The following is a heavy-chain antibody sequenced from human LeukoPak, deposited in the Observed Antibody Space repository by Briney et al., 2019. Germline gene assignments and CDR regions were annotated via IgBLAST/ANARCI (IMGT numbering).Heavy chain of an antibody. CDR3: ASTLTYYYGSGSYYIDC. V-gene: IGHV4-39*01. D-gene: IGHD3-10*01. J-gene: IGHJ4*02. CDR2: IFYSGST. CDR1: GASIRSSSYY. Sequence: SETLSLTCAVSGASIRSSSYYWGWVRQPPGRGLEWIGSIFYSGSTYYNPSIKSRVTISVDTSKNQFSLKLRSVTAADTAVYYCASTLTYYYGSGSYYIDCWGQGTLVTVSS.